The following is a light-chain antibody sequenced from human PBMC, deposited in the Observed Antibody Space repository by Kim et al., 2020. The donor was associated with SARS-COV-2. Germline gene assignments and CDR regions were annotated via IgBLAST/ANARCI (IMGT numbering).Light chain of an antibody. CDR2: AAS. V-gene: IGKV1-8*01. CDR1: QGISSY. J-gene: IGKJ3*01. CDR3: QQYYSYPLFT. Sequence: STGDRVTITCRASQGISSYLAWYQQRPGKAPKLLIYAASTLQSGVPSRFSGSGSGTDFTLTISCLQSEDFATYYCQQYYSYPLFTFGPGTKVDIK.